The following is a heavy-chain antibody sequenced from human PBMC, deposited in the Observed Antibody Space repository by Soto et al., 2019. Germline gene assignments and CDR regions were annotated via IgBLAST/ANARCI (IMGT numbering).Heavy chain of an antibody. V-gene: IGHV3-23*01. CDR2: ISGSGDST. Sequence: GGSLSLSCTASGLTFTNYPMSWVRQAPGKGLEWVSVISGSGDSTYYAESVKGRFTISRDNSKNTLYLQMNSVGAEDTAVYYCASRNYYDSSGYYYWYYFDFWGQGTLVTVSS. J-gene: IGHJ4*02. D-gene: IGHD3-22*01. CDR3: ASRNYYDSSGYYYWYYFDF. CDR1: GLTFTNYP.